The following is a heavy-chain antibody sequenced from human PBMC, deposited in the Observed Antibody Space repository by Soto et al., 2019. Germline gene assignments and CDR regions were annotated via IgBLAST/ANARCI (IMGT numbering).Heavy chain of an antibody. Sequence: GGSLRLSCTTSGFPTNDRAMHWIRQAPGKGLEWVSGIYWKSERIDYADSVKGRFTISRDNAGISLYLRMNSLREEDTAVYYCVKAVAPGGLDYWGQGALVTVSS. D-gene: IGHD2-15*01. J-gene: IGHJ4*02. V-gene: IGHV3-9*02. CDR1: GFPTNDRA. CDR3: VKAVAPGGLDY. CDR2: IYWKSERI.